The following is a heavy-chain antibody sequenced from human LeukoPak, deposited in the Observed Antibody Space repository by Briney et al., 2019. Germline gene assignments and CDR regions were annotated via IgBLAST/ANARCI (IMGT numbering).Heavy chain of an antibody. CDR1: GYTFTSYG. CDR3: ASARAGYFDWLLNY. CDR2: ISAYNGNT. D-gene: IGHD3-9*01. V-gene: IGHV1-18*01. Sequence: AGVKVSCKASGYTFTSYGISWVRQAPGQGLEWMGWISAYNGNTNYAHKLQGRVTMTTDTSTSTAYMELRSLRSDDTAVYYCASARAGYFDWLLNYWGQGTPVTVSS. J-gene: IGHJ4*02.